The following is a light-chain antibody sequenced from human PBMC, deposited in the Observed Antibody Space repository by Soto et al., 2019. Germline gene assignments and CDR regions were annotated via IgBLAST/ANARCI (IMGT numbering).Light chain of an antibody. CDR3: QQYNIYSEA. J-gene: IGKJ1*01. CDR2: DAS. CDR1: QTIVSW. V-gene: IGKV1-5*03. Sequence: DIQMTHSPSTLSVSIGDRVTITCRASQTIVSWLAWYQQKPGKAPKLLIYDASTLQSGVPSRFSGSGSGTEFTLTISSLQPDDFATYYCQQYNIYSEAFGQGTIVDIK.